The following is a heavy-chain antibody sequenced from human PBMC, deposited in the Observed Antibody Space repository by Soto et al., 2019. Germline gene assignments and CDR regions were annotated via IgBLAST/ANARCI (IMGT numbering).Heavy chain of an antibody. Sequence: VQLVESGGGLVQPGGSLRLSCTASGFTVSTTYMSWVRQAPGRGLEWVSLIYGDDSTYYADSVKDRFTISRDHSKNTRYLQMNVLRAADTAVYYCARDLRGGGVVWFDPWGQGTLVTVSS. CDR1: GFTVSTTY. D-gene: IGHD3-10*01. J-gene: IGHJ5*02. CDR3: ARDLRGGGVVWFDP. V-gene: IGHV3-66*01. CDR2: IYGDDST.